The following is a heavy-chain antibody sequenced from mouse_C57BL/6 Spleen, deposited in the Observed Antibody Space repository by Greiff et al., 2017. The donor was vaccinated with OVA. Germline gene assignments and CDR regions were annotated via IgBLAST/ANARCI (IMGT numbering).Heavy chain of an antibody. Sequence: QVQLQQPGAELVRPGSSVKLSCKASGYTFTSYWMHWVKQRPIQGLEWIGNIDPSDSETHYTQKFKDKATLPVDKSSSTAYMQLSSLTSEASAVDYGANTTVGTNYFDYWGQGTTLTVSS. V-gene: IGHV1-52*01. CDR3: ANTTVGTNYFDY. D-gene: IGHD1-1*01. CDR1: GYTFTSYW. CDR2: IDPSDSET. J-gene: IGHJ2*01.